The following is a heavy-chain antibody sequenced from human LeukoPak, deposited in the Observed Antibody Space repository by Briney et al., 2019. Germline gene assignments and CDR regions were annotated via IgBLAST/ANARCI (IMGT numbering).Heavy chain of an antibody. CDR2: ISSDGDTT. J-gene: IGHJ6*02. CDR3: ATRDGRSSFYYGMDV. CDR1: GFTFSDYW. D-gene: IGHD6-6*01. V-gene: IGHV3-74*01. Sequence: PGGSLRLSCVASGFTFSDYWIHWVRQAPGKGLVWVSRISSDGDTTNYADSVKGRFTISRDNARNSLYLQMNSLRVEDTAVYYCATRDGRSSFYYGMDVWGQGTTVTVSS.